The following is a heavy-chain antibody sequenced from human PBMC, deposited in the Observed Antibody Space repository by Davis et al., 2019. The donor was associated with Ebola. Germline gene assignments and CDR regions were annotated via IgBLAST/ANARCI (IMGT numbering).Heavy chain of an antibody. CDR1: GGSISSYY. Sequence: SETLSLTCTVSGGSISSYYWSWIRQPPGKGLEWIGYIYYSGSTYYNPSLKSRVTISVDTSKNQFSLKLSSVTAADTAVYYCARTGGYCTNGVCYFGSLLDYWGQGTLVTVSS. J-gene: IGHJ4*02. V-gene: IGHV4-30-4*01. D-gene: IGHD2-8*01. CDR2: IYYSGST. CDR3: ARTGGYCTNGVCYFGSLLDY.